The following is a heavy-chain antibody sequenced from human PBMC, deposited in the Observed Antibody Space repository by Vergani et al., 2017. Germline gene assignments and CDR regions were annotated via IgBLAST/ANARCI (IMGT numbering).Heavy chain of an antibody. J-gene: IGHJ5*02. CDR2: IWYDGTNE. Sequence: QEQLVESGGGVVQPGGSLRLSCVASGFTFTYYGIHWVRQAPGKGLEWVTFIWYDGTNEYYIDSVKGRFTISRDNSKNTVYLQMSGLRVDDTAIYYCARGGNGKSYLDLWGQGTLVIVSS. CDR3: ARGGNGKSYLDL. V-gene: IGHV3-33*01. CDR1: GFTFTYYG. D-gene: IGHD3-16*02.